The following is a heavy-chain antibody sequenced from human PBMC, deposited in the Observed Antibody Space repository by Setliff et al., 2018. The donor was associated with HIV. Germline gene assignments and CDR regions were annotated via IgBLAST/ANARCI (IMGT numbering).Heavy chain of an antibody. J-gene: IGHJ4*02. Sequence: GESLKISCKGSGYSFTNYWIGWVRQMPGKGLEWMGIIYPGDSDTRYSPSFQGQVTISADKSISTAYLQWSSLKASDTAMYYCAGLSVVTATRIYYFDYWGQGTLVTV. V-gene: IGHV5-51*01. CDR1: GYSFTNYW. CDR3: AGLSVVTATRIYYFDY. CDR2: IYPGDSDT. D-gene: IGHD2-21*02.